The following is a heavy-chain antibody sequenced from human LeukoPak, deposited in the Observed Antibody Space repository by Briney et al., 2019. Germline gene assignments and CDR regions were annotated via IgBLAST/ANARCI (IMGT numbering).Heavy chain of an antibody. CDR1: GFTFSSYA. J-gene: IGHJ4*02. V-gene: IGHV3-30-3*01. D-gene: IGHD3-22*01. Sequence: GRSLRLSCAASGFTFSSYAMHWVRQAPGKGLEWVAVISYDGSNKYYADSVKGRFTISRDNSKNTLYLQMNSLRAEDTAVYYCARDLTALTYYYDSSGYVGYWGQGTLVTVSS. CDR2: ISYDGSNK. CDR3: ARDLTALTYYYDSSGYVGY.